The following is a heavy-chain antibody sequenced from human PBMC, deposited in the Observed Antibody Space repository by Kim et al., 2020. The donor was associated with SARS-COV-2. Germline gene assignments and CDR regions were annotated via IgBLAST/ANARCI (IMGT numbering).Heavy chain of an antibody. CDR3: TGDYLVGQQLGTTYYYYGMDV. CDR1: GFTFGDYA. Sequence: GGSLRLSCTASGFTFGDYAMSWFRQAPGKGLEWVGFIRSKAYGGTTEYAASVKGRFTISRDDSKSIAYLQMNSLKTEDTAVYYCTGDYLVGQQLGTTYYYYGMDVGGQETTVTVSS. D-gene: IGHD6-13*01. V-gene: IGHV3-49*03. J-gene: IGHJ6*02. CDR2: IRSKAYGGTT.